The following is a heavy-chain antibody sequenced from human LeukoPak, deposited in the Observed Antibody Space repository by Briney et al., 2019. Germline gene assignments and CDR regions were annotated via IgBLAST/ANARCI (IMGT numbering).Heavy chain of an antibody. CDR1: GGSISSSSYY. CDR2: IYYSGST. CDR3: ARESMATKYYYYYDMDV. Sequence: SETLSLTCTVSGGSISSSSYYWGWIRQPPGKGLEWIGSIYYSGSTYYNPSLKSRVTISVDTSKNQFSLKLSSVTAADTAVYYCARESMATKYYYYYDMDVWGKGTTVTVSS. V-gene: IGHV4-39*07. D-gene: IGHD5-24*01. J-gene: IGHJ6*03.